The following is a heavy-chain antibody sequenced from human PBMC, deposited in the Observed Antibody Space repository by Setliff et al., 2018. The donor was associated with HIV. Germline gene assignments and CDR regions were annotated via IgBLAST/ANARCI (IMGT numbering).Heavy chain of an antibody. CDR1: GFTFSYFW. CDR3: AKDVSPGQDIVVVTATDY. Sequence: GGSLRLSCTASGFTFSYFWVSWARQTPGKGLEWVATIKHDGSETYYVDSVKGRFTISRDNSKNTLYLQMNSLRVEDTAVYYCAKDVSPGQDIVVVTATDYWGQGTLVTVSS. CDR2: IKHDGSET. V-gene: IGHV3-7*03. D-gene: IGHD2-21*02. J-gene: IGHJ4*02.